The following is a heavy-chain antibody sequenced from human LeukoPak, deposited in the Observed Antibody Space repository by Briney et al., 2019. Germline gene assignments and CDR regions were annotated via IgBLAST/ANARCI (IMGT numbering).Heavy chain of an antibody. D-gene: IGHD4-17*01. J-gene: IGHJ4*02. CDR1: GFTFSSYW. V-gene: IGHV3-7*01. CDR3: ARRYAVYGDYTRDHSIDY. CDR2: IKQDGSEK. Sequence: GGSLRLSCAASGFTFSSYWMSWVRQAPGKGLEWVANIKQDGSEKYYVDSVKGRFTISRDNAKNSLYLQMNSLRAEDTALYYCARRYAVYGDYTRDHSIDYWGQGTLVTVSS.